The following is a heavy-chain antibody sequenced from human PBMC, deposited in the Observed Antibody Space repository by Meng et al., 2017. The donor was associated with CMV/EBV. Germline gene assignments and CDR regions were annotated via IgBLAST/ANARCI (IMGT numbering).Heavy chain of an antibody. CDR1: GFTFSSYS. D-gene: IGHD1-26*01. CDR3: AKDGLRGRYSGSYYYFDY. Sequence: GESLKISCAASGFTFSSYSMNWVRQAPGKGLEWVSSISSSSSYIYYADSVKGRFTISRDNSKNTLYLQMNSLRAEDTAVYYCAKDGLRGRYSGSYYYFDYWGQGTLVTVSS. CDR2: ISSSSSYI. V-gene: IGHV3-21*04. J-gene: IGHJ4*02.